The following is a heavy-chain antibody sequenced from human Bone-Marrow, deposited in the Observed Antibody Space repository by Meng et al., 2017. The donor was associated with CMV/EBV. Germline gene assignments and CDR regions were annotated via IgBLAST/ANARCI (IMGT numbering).Heavy chain of an antibody. J-gene: IGHJ5*02. Sequence: GEYLKISCAASGFTVSSNYMSWVRQAPGKGLEWVSVIYSGGSTYYADSVKGRFTISRDNSKNTLYLQTNSLRAEDTAVYYCARELKGDGYNHWGQGTLVTVSS. CDR1: GFTVSSNY. D-gene: IGHD5-24*01. CDR3: ARELKGDGYNH. V-gene: IGHV3-66*02. CDR2: IYSGGST.